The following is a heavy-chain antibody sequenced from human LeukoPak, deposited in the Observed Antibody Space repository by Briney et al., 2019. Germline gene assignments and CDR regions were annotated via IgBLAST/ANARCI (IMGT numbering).Heavy chain of an antibody. Sequence: GGSLRLSCAASGFTFSSYSFNWVRQVPGKGLEWVSSITTTFYTYYTDSVKGRFTISRDNAKNSLYLQMISLRAEDTAVYYCAIVGATTGAFDIWGQGTMVTVSS. CDR2: ITTTFYT. D-gene: IGHD1-26*01. CDR1: GFTFSSYS. J-gene: IGHJ3*02. V-gene: IGHV3-21*01. CDR3: AIVGATTGAFDI.